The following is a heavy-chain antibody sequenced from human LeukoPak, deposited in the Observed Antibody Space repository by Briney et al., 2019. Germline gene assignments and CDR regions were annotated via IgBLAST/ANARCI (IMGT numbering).Heavy chain of an antibody. D-gene: IGHD5/OR15-5a*01. CDR3: ARVPSTSRYYMDV. J-gene: IGHJ6*03. V-gene: IGHV1-2*02. CDR1: GYTFTGYY. CDR2: INPNSGGT. Sequence: ASVKVSCKASGYTFTGYYMHWVRQAPGQGLEWMGWINPNSGGTNYAQKFQGRVTMTRDTSISTAYMELSSLRSEDTAVYYCARVPSTSRYYMDVWGKGTTVTVSS.